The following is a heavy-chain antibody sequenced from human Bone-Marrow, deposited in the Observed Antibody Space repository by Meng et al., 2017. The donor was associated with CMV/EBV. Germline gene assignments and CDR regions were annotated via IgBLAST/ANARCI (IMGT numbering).Heavy chain of an antibody. D-gene: IGHD2-8*01. CDR2: ISSSSSYI. CDR3: AKVHMLGPYYYYYYGMDF. CDR1: GFTFSSYS. J-gene: IGHJ6*02. Sequence: GGSLRLSCAASGFTFSSYSMNWVRQAPGKGLEWVSSISSSSSYIYYADSVKGRFTISRDNSKNSLYLQMNSLRAEDTAVYYCAKVHMLGPYYYYYYGMDFWGQGPTVTVSS. V-gene: IGHV3-21*04.